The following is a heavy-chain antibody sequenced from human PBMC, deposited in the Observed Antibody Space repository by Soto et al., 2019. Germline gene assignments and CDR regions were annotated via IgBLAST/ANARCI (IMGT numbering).Heavy chain of an antibody. V-gene: IGHV3-72*01. J-gene: IGHJ4*02. CDR2: SRNKANSYTT. D-gene: IGHD2-8*01. CDR3: TASLCSNGVCYHHC. Sequence: EVHLVESGGGLVQPGGSLRLSCAASGFTFSDHYMDWVRQDPGKGLEWVGSSRNKANSYTTEYAPSAKCRFTFSRDDSMSSVCPQMFSLNTDGTAVYYCTASLCSNGVCYHHCWGQGAMDAVSP. CDR1: GFTFSDHY.